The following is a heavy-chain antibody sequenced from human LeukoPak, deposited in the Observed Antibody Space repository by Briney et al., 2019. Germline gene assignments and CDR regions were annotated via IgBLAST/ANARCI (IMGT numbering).Heavy chain of an antibody. CDR3: ARDKVGRGPTHLDY. Sequence: PGGSLRLSCAASGFTFSSYAMSWVRQAPGKGLEWVANIKEDGGEKYSVDSVKGRFTISRDNAMNSLYLEMNSLRAEDTALYYCARDKVGRGPTHLDYWGQGALVTVSS. CDR1: GFTFSSYA. V-gene: IGHV3-7*01. J-gene: IGHJ4*02. CDR2: IKEDGGEK. D-gene: IGHD1-26*01.